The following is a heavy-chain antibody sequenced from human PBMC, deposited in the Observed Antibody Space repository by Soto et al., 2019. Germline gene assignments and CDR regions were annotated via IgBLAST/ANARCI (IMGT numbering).Heavy chain of an antibody. CDR2: FDPEDGET. CDR3: ATVITMIVVVKTYNWFDP. CDR1: GYTLTELS. J-gene: IGHJ5*02. D-gene: IGHD3-22*01. V-gene: IGHV1-24*01. Sequence: PSVKVSCKVSGYTLTELSMDWVRHATGKGLEWMGGFDPEDGETIYAQKFQGRVTMTEDTSTDTAYMELSSLRSEDTAVYYGATVITMIVVVKTYNWFDPWGQGTLVTGSS.